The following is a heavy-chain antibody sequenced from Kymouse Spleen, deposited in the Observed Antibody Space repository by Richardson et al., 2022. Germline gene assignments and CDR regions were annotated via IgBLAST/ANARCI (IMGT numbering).Heavy chain of an antibody. V-gene: IGHV4-59*01. CDR3: ARGGMTTVTHFDY. D-gene: IGHD4-11,IGHD4-11*01. Sequence: QVQLQESGPGLVKPSETLSLTCTVSGGSISSYYWSWIRQPPGKGLEWIGYIYYSGSTNYNPSLKSRVTISVDTSKNQFSLKLSSVTAADTAVYYCARGGMTTVTHFDYWGQGTLVTVSS. J-gene: IGHJ4*02. CDR1: GGSISSYY. CDR2: IYYSGST.